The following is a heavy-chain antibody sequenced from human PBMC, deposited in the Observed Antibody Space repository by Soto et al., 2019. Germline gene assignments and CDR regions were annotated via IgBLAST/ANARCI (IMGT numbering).Heavy chain of an antibody. CDR2: IYHSGST. CDR3: ATVGTDSSGWYKNY. J-gene: IGHJ4*02. D-gene: IGHD6-19*01. Sequence: QVQLQESGPGLVKPSGTLSLTCAVSGGSISSSNWWSWVRQPPGKGLEWIGEIYHSGSTNYNPSLQSRVTISVDKSKNQFSLNLRSVTAADTAVYYCATVGTDSSGWYKNYWGQGTLVTVSS. V-gene: IGHV4-4*02. CDR1: GGSISSSNW.